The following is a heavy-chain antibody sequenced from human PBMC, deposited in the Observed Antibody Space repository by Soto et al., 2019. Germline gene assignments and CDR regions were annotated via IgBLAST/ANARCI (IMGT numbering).Heavy chain of an antibody. Sequence: ASVKVSCKASGYTFTSYGISWVRQAPGQGLEWMGWISAYNGNTNYAQKLQGRVTMTPDTSTGTGYMELKSLGTDDTAGEYCARDPEIREKAYQLGPEEITTMNHYYYYYMDVWGKGTTVTVSS. CDR2: ISAYNGNT. J-gene: IGHJ6*03. V-gene: IGHV1-18*01. D-gene: IGHD1-1*01. CDR3: ARDPEIREKAYQLGPEEITTMNHYYYYYMDV. CDR1: GYTFTSYG.